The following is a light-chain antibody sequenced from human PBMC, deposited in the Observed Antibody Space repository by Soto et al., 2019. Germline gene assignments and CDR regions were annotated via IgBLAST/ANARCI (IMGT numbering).Light chain of an antibody. CDR2: DAS. Sequence: EIVLTQSPGTLSLSPGERATLSCRASQSVSSTYLAWYQQKPGQAPRLLIYDASIRATGIPDRFSGSGSGTDFTITISRLEPEDFAGYYCQQYGRSPGLITFGPGTKVDIK. V-gene: IGKV3-20*01. CDR1: QSVSSTY. J-gene: IGKJ3*01. CDR3: QQYGRSPGLIT.